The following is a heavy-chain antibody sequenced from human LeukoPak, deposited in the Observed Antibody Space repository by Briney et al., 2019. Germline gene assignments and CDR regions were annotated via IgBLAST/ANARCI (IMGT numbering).Heavy chain of an antibody. CDR2: ISGSGGST. CDR1: GFTFSSYA. Sequence: GGSLRLSCAASGFTFSSYAMSWVRQAPGKGLEWVSAISGSGGSTYYADSVKGRFTISRDNSKNTLYLQMNSLRAEDTAVYYCAKDQEGYCSGGSCYLGHWGQGTLVTVSS. V-gene: IGHV3-23*01. CDR3: AKDQEGYCSGGSCYLGH. J-gene: IGHJ4*02. D-gene: IGHD2-15*01.